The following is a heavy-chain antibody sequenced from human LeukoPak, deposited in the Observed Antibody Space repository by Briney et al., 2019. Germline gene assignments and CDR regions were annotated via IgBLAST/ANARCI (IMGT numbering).Heavy chain of an antibody. CDR1: GFPFSNYA. D-gene: IGHD1-26*01. Sequence: PGGSLRLSRAASGFPFSNYAMNWVRQAPGKGLEWVSSISESGDKTDYADSVRGRFTISRDNSQNTLYLQMNSLRVEDTALYYCAKQWVDCWGQGILVTVSS. J-gene: IGHJ4*02. CDR3: AKQWVDC. CDR2: ISESGDKT. V-gene: IGHV3-23*01.